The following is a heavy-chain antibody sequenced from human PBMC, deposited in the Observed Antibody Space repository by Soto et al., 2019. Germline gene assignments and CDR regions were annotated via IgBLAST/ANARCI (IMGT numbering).Heavy chain of an antibody. CDR2: INPNSGGT. D-gene: IGHD3-9*01. V-gene: IGHV1-2*04. Sequence: ASVKVSCKASGYTFTGYYMHWVRQAPGQGLEWMGWINPNSGGTNYAQKFQGWVTMTRDTSISTAYMELSRLRSDDTAVYYCARELRYFDWFPAPRSKCYLDYWGQGTLVTVSS. CDR1: GYTFTGYY. CDR3: ARELRYFDWFPAPRSKCYLDY. J-gene: IGHJ4*02.